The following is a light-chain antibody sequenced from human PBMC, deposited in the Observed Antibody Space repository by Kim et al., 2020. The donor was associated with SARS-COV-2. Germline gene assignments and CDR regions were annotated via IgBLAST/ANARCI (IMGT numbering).Light chain of an antibody. Sequence: SPGERATLSCRASQNVGRNYIAWYQQKPGQTPRLGIYDASSRATGIPDRVSGSGSGTDFTLSISGLEAEDFAVYYCHQYATSPLTFGQGTRLEIK. CDR2: DAS. CDR3: HQYATSPLT. V-gene: IGKV3-20*01. CDR1: QNVGRNY. J-gene: IGKJ5*01.